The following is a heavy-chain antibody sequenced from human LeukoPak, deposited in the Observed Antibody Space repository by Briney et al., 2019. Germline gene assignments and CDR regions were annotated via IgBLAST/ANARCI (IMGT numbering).Heavy chain of an antibody. CDR3: ARGGKIAGYYYFYMDV. V-gene: IGHV3-7*01. J-gene: IGHJ6*03. CDR1: GFTFSTYW. CDR2: IKQDGSEN. Sequence: GGSLRLSCVASGFTFSTYWMSWVRQAPGKGLEWVAHIKQDGSENYSVDSVKGRFTISRDNAKNSLSLQVNSLRAEDTAVYYCARGGKIAGYYYFYMDVWGKGTTVIVSS. D-gene: IGHD2/OR15-2a*01.